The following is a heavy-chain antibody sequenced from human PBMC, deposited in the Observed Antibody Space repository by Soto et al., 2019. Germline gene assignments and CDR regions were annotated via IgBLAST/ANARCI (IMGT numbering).Heavy chain of an antibody. D-gene: IGHD4-4*01. J-gene: IGHJ5*02. V-gene: IGHV1-69*13. CDR2: IIPIFGTA. CDR1: GGTFSSYA. CDR3: ARATSNFYSNYEGNWFDP. Sequence: SVKVSCKASGGTFSSYAISWVRQAPGQGIEWMGGIIPIFGTANYAQKFQGRVTITADESTSTAYMELSSLRSEDTAVYYCARATSNFYSNYEGNWFDPWGQGTLVTVSS.